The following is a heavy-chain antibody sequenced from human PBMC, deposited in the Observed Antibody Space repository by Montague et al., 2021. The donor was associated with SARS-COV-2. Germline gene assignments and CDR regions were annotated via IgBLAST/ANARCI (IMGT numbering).Heavy chain of an antibody. J-gene: IGHJ6*02. CDR2: TYYRSKWYN. V-gene: IGHV6-1*01. CDR1: GDSVSSNGAI. CDR3: ARLKYGMDV. Sequence: CAISGDSVSSNGAIWSWIRQSPSTGLEWLGRTYYRSKWYNDYAVSVKSRISINPDTSKNQFSLQLNSVTPDDTAVYYCARLKYGMDVWGQGTTVTVSS.